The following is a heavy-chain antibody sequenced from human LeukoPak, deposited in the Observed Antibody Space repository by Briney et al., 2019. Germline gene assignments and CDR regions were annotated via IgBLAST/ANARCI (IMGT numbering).Heavy chain of an antibody. Sequence: ASVKVSCKASGYTFTGYYIHWVRQAPGQGLEWVGWINPNNGGTNYAQKFQGRVIMTRDTSISTAYMELSRLRSDDTAVYYCARKGCTGDCYRFDPWGQGTLVTVSS. CDR1: GYTFTGYY. V-gene: IGHV1-2*02. D-gene: IGHD2-21*02. J-gene: IGHJ5*02. CDR3: ARKGCTGDCYRFDP. CDR2: INPNNGGT.